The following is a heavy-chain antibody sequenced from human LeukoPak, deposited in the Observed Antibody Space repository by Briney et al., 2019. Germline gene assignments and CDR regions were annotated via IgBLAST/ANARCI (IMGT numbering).Heavy chain of an antibody. V-gene: IGHV4-34*01. Sequence: PSETLSLTCAVYGGSFSGYYWSWIRQPPGKGLEWIGEINHSGSTNYNPSLKSRVTISVDTSKNQFSLKLSSVTAADTAVYYCAREGAGAEATFDYWGQGTLVTVSS. CDR1: GGSFSGYY. CDR2: INHSGST. CDR3: AREGAGAEATFDY. D-gene: IGHD6-25*01. J-gene: IGHJ4*01.